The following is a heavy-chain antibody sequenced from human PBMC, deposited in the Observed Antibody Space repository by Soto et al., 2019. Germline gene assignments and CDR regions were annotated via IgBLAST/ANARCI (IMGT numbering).Heavy chain of an antibody. CDR2: ISPSGGST. CDR3: AREAEVTVFSSPPHY. J-gene: IGHJ4*02. V-gene: IGHV1-46*01. D-gene: IGHD2-21*02. CDR1: GYTFTKYY. Sequence: ASVKVSCKASGYTFTKYYMHWVRQAPGQGLEWMGIISPSGGSTTHAQKFQGRVTMTTDTSTSTVYMELSSLRSEDTAVYYCAREAEVTVFSSPPHYWGQGTLVTVSS.